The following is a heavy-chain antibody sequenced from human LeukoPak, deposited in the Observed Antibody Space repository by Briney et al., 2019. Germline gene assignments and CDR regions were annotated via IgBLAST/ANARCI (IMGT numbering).Heavy chain of an antibody. CDR3: ATRVVRGPPRDY. V-gene: IGHV4-38-2*02. CDR1: GYSISSGYY. D-gene: IGHD3-10*01. J-gene: IGHJ4*02. Sequence: SETLSLICTVSGYSISSGYYWGWIRQPPGKGLEWIGSIYHSGSTYYNPSLKSRVTISVDTSKNQFSLKLSSVTAADTAVYYYATRVVRGPPRDYWGQGTLVTVSS. CDR2: IYHSGST.